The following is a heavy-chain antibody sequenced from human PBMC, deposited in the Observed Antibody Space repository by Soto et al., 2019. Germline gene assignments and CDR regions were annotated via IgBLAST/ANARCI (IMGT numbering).Heavy chain of an antibody. J-gene: IGHJ4*02. CDR1: GFTFSSYA. Sequence: GGSLRRSWAASGFTFSSYAMSWVRQAPGKGLEWVSAISGSGGSTYYADSVKGRFTISRDNSKNTLYLQMNSLRAEDTAVYYCAKDMEITGTPFDYWGQGTLVTVSS. CDR2: ISGSGGST. V-gene: IGHV3-23*01. CDR3: AKDMEITGTPFDY. D-gene: IGHD1-7*01.